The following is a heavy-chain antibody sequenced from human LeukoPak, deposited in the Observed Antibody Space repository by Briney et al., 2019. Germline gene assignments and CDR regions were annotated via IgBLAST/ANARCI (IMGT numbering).Heavy chain of an antibody. Sequence: SETLSLTCTVSGGSISIGGYYWSWIRQHPGKGLEWIGYIYYSGSTYYNPSLKSRVTISVDTSKNQFSLKLSSVTAADTAVYYCARVVEGTYYFDYWGQGTLVTVSS. CDR3: ARVVEGTYYFDY. V-gene: IGHV4-31*03. J-gene: IGHJ4*02. CDR2: IYYSGST. CDR1: GGSISIGGYY. D-gene: IGHD2-15*01.